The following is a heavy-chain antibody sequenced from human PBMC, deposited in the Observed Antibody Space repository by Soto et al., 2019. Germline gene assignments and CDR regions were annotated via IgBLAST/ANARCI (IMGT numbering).Heavy chain of an antibody. J-gene: IGHJ4*02. V-gene: IGHV1-18*01. CDR1: DYTFSDYG. CDR2: ISGFNGDT. Sequence: ASVKVSCKASDYTFSDYGISWVRQAPGQGLEWMGWISGFNGDTNYAQKFQDRVTLTTDTSTTTAYMDLRRLRSNDTAVYYCARLTLIGADFFDHWGQGTLVTVSS. D-gene: IGHD3-3*01. CDR3: ARLTLIGADFFDH.